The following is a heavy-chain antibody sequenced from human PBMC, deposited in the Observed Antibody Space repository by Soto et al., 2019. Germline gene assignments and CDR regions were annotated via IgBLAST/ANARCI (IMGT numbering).Heavy chain of an antibody. Sequence: GGSLRLSCAASGFTVSSNYMSWVRQAPGKGLEWVSVIYSGGSTYYADSVKGRFTISRDNSKNTLYLQMNSLRAEDTAVYYCARGRVAARPGSYYYYYGMDVWGQGTTVTVSS. D-gene: IGHD6-6*01. CDR1: GFTVSSNY. J-gene: IGHJ6*02. V-gene: IGHV3-53*01. CDR2: IYSGGST. CDR3: ARGRVAARPGSYYYYYGMDV.